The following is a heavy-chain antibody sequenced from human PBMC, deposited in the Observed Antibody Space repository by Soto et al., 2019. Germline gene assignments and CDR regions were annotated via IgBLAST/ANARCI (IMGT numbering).Heavy chain of an antibody. V-gene: IGHV5-51*01. CDR1: GYSFTTYW. D-gene: IGHD6-6*01. J-gene: IGHJ4*02. CDR3: ARPGSSSSDY. CDR2: INPRASDT. Sequence: GEPLKISCKGSGYSFTTYWIGWVRQMPGKGLEWMGIINPRASDTRYSPSFQGQVTISADKSINTAYLQWSSLKASDTAMYYCARPGSSSSDYWGQGTLVTVSS.